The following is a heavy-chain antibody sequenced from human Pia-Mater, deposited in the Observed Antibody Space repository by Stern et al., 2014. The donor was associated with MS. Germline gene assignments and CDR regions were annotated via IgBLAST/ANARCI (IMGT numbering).Heavy chain of an antibody. CDR3: ARDGYSSTEYYLEY. J-gene: IGHJ4*02. Sequence: QVQLQESGPGLVKPSETLSLTCTVSGDSISRRSYYWSWIRQPPGKGLEWIGFIYYGGSTKYNPSLNSRVTILQDSSKNKISLKLNSVTAADSAVYYCARDGYSSTEYYLEYWGQGILVTVSS. CDR2: IYYGGST. V-gene: IGHV4-61*01. D-gene: IGHD2-2*01. CDR1: GDSISRRSYY.